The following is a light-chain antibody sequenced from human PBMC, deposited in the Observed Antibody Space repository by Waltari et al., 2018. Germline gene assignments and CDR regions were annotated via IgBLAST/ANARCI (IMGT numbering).Light chain of an antibody. Sequence: EIVMTQSPATLSVSPGERATLSCRASQSVSSNLAWYQQKPGQAPRLLIYGASTRATGIPARFSGSGSGTEFTLTISSLQAEDVAGYYCQQYYSTPYTFGQGTKLEIK. V-gene: IGKV3-15*01. CDR3: QQYYSTPYT. CDR2: GAS. CDR1: QSVSSN. J-gene: IGKJ2*01.